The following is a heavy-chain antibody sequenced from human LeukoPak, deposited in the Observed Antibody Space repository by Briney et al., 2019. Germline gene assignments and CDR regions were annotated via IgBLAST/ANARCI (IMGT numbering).Heavy chain of an antibody. CDR3: ARATSYYDSSGYSFYI. Sequence: PSETLSLTCTVSGGSISSSSYYWGWIRQPPGKGLEWIGSIYYSGSTYYNPSLKSRVTISVDTSKNQFSLKLSSVTAADTAVYYCARATSYYDSSGYSFYIWGQGTMVTVSS. J-gene: IGHJ3*02. CDR2: IYYSGST. V-gene: IGHV4-39*01. D-gene: IGHD3-22*01. CDR1: GGSISSSSYY.